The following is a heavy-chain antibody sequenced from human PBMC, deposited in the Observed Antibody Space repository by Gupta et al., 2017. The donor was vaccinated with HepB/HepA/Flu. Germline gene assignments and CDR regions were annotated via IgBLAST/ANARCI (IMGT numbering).Heavy chain of an antibody. Sequence: QLQLQESGPGLVKPSETLSLTCTVSGGSISSSSYYWGWIRQAPGKGLEWIGSIYYSGSTYYNPSLKSRVTISVDTSKNQFSMKLRSVTAADTAVYYCARGGTMVRGANGGHGTMVTVSS. CDR1: GGSISSSSYY. CDR2: IYYSGST. CDR3: ARGGTMVRGAN. D-gene: IGHD3-10*01. V-gene: IGHV4-39*01. J-gene: IGHJ4*01.